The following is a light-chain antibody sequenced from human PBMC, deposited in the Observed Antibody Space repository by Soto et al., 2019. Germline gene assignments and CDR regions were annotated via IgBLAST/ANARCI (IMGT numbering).Light chain of an antibody. CDR3: LQQNSYPLT. CDR1: QGIRKD. J-gene: IGKJ4*01. V-gene: IGKV1-17*01. CDR2: AAS. Sequence: DIQMTQSPSSLSASVGARVTITCRASQGIRKDLGWYQQKPGKAPKRLIYAASSLQSGVPSRFSGSGSGTEFTLTISSLQPEDYATYYCLQQNSYPLTFGGGTKVEIK.